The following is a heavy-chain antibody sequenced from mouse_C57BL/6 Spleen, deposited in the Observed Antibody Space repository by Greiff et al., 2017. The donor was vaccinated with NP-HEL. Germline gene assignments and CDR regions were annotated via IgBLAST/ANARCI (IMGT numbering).Heavy chain of an antibody. V-gene: IGHV1-55*01. CDR1: GYTFTSYW. D-gene: IGHD2-5*01. Sequence: QVQLQQSGAELVKPGASVKMSCKASGYTFTSYWITWVKQRPGQGLEWIGDIYPGSGSTNYNEKFKSKATLTVDTSSSTAYMQLSSLTSEDSAVYYCARRYSNRDAMDYWGQGTSVTVSS. CDR3: ARRYSNRDAMDY. J-gene: IGHJ4*01. CDR2: IYPGSGST.